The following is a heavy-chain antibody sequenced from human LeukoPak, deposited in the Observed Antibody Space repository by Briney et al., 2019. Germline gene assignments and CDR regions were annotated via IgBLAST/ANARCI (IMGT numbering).Heavy chain of an antibody. CDR3: ARHPESLDPKFDY. D-gene: IGHD3/OR15-3a*01. V-gene: IGHV4-30-4*08. CDR2: IYYSGST. J-gene: IGHJ4*02. CDR1: GGSISSGDYY. Sequence: SQTLPLTCTVSGGSISSGDYYWSWIRQPPGKGLEWIGYIYYSGSTYYNPSLKSRVTISVDTSKNQFSLKLSSVTAADTAVYYCARHPESLDPKFDYWGQGTLVTVSS.